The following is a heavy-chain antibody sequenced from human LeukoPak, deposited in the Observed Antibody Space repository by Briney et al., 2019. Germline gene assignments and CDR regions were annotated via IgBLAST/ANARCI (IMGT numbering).Heavy chain of an antibody. CDR3: ARVSGSYEFDY. J-gene: IGHJ4*02. CDR2: IKQDGSEK. CDR1: GFTFSSYW. D-gene: IGHD1-26*01. Sequence: GGSLRLSCAASGFTFSSYWMSWVRQAPGKGLERVANIKQDGSEKYYVDSVKGGFTISRDNAKNSLYLQMNSLRAEDTAVYYCARVSGSYEFDYWGQGTLVTVSS. V-gene: IGHV3-7*01.